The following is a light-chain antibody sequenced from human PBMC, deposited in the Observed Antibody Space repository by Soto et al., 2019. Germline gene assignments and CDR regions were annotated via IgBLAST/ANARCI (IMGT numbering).Light chain of an antibody. J-gene: IGLJ3*02. CDR3: QTWGTGFWV. Sequence: QLVLTQSPSASASLGASVKLTCTLSSGHSSYAIAWHQQQPEKGPRYLMKLNSDGSHSKGDGIPDRFSGSSSGAERYLTISSLQSKDEADYSCQTWGTGFWVFGGGTTLTVL. V-gene: IGLV4-69*01. CDR2: LNSDGSH. CDR1: SGHSSYA.